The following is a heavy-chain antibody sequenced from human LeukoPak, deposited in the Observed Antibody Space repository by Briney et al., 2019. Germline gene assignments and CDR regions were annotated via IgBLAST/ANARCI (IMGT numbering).Heavy chain of an antibody. D-gene: IGHD6-25*01. J-gene: IGHJ3*02. Sequence: PGGSLRLSCAASTFTFSNYWMSWVRQAPGKGLEWVANIKQDGSEKYYVDSVKGRFTISGDNAKTSLYLQMNSLRAEDTAVYYCARDVLAAGAAGTFDIWGQGTMVTVSS. CDR2: IKQDGSEK. V-gene: IGHV3-7*03. CDR3: ARDVLAAGAAGTFDI. CDR1: TFTFSNYW.